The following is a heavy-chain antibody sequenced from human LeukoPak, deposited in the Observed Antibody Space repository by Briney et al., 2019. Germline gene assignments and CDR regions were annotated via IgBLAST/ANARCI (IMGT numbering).Heavy chain of an antibody. CDR2: ISAYNGNT. CDR3: ARPVAGTEPFDY. V-gene: IGHV1-18*01. D-gene: IGHD6-19*01. J-gene: IGHJ4*02. CDR1: GYTFTSYG. Sequence: ASVKVSCKASGYTFTSYGISWVRQAPGQGLEWMGWISAYNGNTNYAQKLQGRVTMTTDTSTSTAYMELSRLRSDDTAVYYCARPVAGTEPFDYWGQGTLVTVSS.